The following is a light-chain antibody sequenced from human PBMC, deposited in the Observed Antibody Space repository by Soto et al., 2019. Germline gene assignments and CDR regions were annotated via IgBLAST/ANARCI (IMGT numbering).Light chain of an antibody. CDR1: SSDIGTYNL. V-gene: IGLV2-23*02. J-gene: IGLJ1*01. Sequence: QSALTQPASVSGSPGQSITISCTGTSSDIGTYNLVSWYQQHPGKAPKLMIYEVNKRPSGVSDRFSGSKSGNTASLTISGLQAEDEADYHCCSYAGSSTLYVFGTGTKLTAL. CDR3: CSYAGSSTLYV. CDR2: EVN.